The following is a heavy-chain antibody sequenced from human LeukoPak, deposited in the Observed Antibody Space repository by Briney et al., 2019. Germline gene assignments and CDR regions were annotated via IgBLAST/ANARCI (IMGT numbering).Heavy chain of an antibody. V-gene: IGHV4-39*07. CDR1: GGSISSSSYY. CDR3: ARPSSRHYYYYYMDV. Sequence: PSETLSLTCTVSGGSISSSSYYWGWIRQPPGKGLEWIGSIYYSGSTYYNPSLKSRVTISVDTSKNQFSLKLSSVTAADTAVYYCARPSSRHYYYYYMDVWGKGTTVTISS. D-gene: IGHD6-6*01. CDR2: IYYSGST. J-gene: IGHJ6*03.